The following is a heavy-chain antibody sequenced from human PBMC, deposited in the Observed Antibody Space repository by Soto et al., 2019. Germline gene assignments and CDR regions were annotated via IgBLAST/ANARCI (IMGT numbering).Heavy chain of an antibody. Sequence: EVQLLESGGGLVQPGGSLRLSCVASGFTFGNFGMNWVRQAPGKGLEWVSGISGGGGSTYYADSVRGRFTISRDPSKNTIFLEMNSLRAEDTAVYYCAKGFIVVVTVIRPDDAFDVWGQGTLVTVSS. CDR3: AKGFIVVVTVIRPDDAFDV. CDR2: ISGGGGST. D-gene: IGHD2-21*02. CDR1: GFTFGNFG. V-gene: IGHV3-23*01. J-gene: IGHJ3*01.